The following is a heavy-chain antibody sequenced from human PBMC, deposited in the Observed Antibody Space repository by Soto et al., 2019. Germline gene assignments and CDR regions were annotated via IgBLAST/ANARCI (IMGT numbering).Heavy chain of an antibody. J-gene: IGHJ4*02. Sequence: PGESLKISCKGSGYSFTSYWIGWVRQMPGKGLEWMGIIYPGDSDTRYSPSFQGQVTISADKSISTAYLQWSSLKASDTAMYYCARHPGSYSGSYLRSLLFDYWGQGTLVTVSS. V-gene: IGHV5-51*01. CDR1: GYSFTSYW. CDR2: IYPGDSDT. D-gene: IGHD1-26*01. CDR3: ARHPGSYSGSYLRSLLFDY.